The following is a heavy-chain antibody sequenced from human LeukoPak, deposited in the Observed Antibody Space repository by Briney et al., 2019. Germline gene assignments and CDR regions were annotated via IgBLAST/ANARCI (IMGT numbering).Heavy chain of an antibody. CDR3: AREQRWLQFPRAFDI. CDR1: GGSISSSNYY. V-gene: IGHV4-61*01. J-gene: IGHJ3*02. Sequence: PSETLSLTCTVSGGSISSSNYYWSWIRQPPGKGLEWIGYIYYSGSTNYNPSLKSRVTISVDTSKNQFSLKLSSVTAADTAVYYCAREQRWLQFPRAFDIWGQGTMVTVSS. D-gene: IGHD5-24*01. CDR2: IYYSGST.